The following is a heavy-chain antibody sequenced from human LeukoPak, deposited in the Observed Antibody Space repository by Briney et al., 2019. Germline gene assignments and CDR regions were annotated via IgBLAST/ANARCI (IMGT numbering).Heavy chain of an antibody. V-gene: IGHV4-4*07. CDR2: IYTSGST. Sequence: SETLSLTCTVSGDSISAYYWSWIRQPAGKGLEWIGRIYTSGSTNYNPSLKSRVTISVDTSKNQFSLKLSSVTAADTAVYYCARGSGSYYENWFDPWGQGTLVTVSS. D-gene: IGHD3-10*01. J-gene: IGHJ5*02. CDR3: ARGSGSYYENWFDP. CDR1: GDSISAYY.